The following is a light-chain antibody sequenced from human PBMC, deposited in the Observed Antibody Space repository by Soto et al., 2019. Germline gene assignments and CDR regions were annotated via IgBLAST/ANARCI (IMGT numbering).Light chain of an antibody. CDR3: QQYYSSPQT. CDR1: QSVLYNSNNKNY. Sequence: DIVMTQSPDSLAVSLGERATINCKSSQSVLYNSNNKNYLAWYQQTPGQPPKLLINWASTRESGVPDRFSGSGSGTDFTLTSRSLQTEDVAVYYCQQYYSSPQTFGQGTKLEIK. J-gene: IGKJ2*01. V-gene: IGKV4-1*01. CDR2: WAS.